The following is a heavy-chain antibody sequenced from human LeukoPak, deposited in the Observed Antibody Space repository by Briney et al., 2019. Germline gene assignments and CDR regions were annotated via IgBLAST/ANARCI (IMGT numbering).Heavy chain of an antibody. J-gene: IGHJ4*02. CDR3: ARDEGAAAVDY. Sequence: GGSLRLSCAASGFTFSSYAMSWVRQAPGKGLEWVSAISGSGGSTYYADSVKGRFTISRDNAKNSLYLQMNSLRAEDTAVYYCARDEGAAAVDYWGQGTLVTVSS. CDR2: ISGSGGST. V-gene: IGHV3-23*01. CDR1: GFTFSSYA. D-gene: IGHD6-13*01.